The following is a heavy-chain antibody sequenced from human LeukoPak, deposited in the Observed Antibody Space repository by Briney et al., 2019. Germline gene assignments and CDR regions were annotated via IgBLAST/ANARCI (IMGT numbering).Heavy chain of an antibody. CDR3: AAGDRNGWYFDY. CDR1: GFTFDDHV. CDR2: INWNGGST. J-gene: IGHJ4*02. D-gene: IGHD6-19*01. V-gene: IGHV3-20*04. Sequence: GGSLRLSCAASGFTFDDHVMSWVRQVPGKGLEWVSGINWNGGSTGYADSVKGRLTISRDNAKNSLYLQMNSLGAEDTALYYCAAGDRNGWYFDYWGQGTLATVSS.